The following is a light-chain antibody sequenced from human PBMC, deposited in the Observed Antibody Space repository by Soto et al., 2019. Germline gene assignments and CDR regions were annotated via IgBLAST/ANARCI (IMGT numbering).Light chain of an antibody. Sequence: DIQMTQSPSSLSASVGDRVTITCLASQSISSYLNWYQQKPGKAPKLLIYAASSLQSGVPSRFSGSGSGTDFTLTISSLQPEDFATYYCQQSYSTSGYTFGQGTKLEIK. CDR3: QQSYSTSGYT. CDR2: AAS. CDR1: QSISSY. V-gene: IGKV1-39*01. J-gene: IGKJ2*01.